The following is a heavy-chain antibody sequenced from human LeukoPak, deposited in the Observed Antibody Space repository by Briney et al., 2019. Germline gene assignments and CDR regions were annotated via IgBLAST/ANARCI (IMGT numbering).Heavy chain of an antibody. D-gene: IGHD4-17*01. V-gene: IGHV4-59*01. CDR3: ARDHGDYYYGMDV. Sequence: SETLSLTCTVSGGSISTYYWSWIRQPPGKGLEWIGYIYYSGSTNYNPSLKRRVTISVDTSKNQFSLKLSSVTAADPAVYYCARDHGDYYYGMDVWGQGTTVTVSS. CDR2: IYYSGST. CDR1: GGSISTYY. J-gene: IGHJ6*02.